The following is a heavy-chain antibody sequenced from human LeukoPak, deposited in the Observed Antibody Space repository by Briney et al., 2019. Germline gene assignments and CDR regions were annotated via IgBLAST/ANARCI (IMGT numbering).Heavy chain of an antibody. J-gene: IGHJ4*02. V-gene: IGHV3-7*01. CDR2: INQDGSEE. CDR1: GFTFSHYW. Sequence: GGSLRLSCAASGFTFSHYWMTWVRQAPGKGLEWVAQINQDGSEEYYMDSVKARFTISKDNAKNSVFLQMNSLRAEDTAVYYCVRDGGVSGYDLLDYWGQGTLVTVSS. D-gene: IGHD5-12*01. CDR3: VRDGGVSGYDLLDY.